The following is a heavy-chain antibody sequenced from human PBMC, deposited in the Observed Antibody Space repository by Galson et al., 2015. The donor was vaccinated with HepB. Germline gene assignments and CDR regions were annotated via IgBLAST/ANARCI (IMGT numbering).Heavy chain of an antibody. V-gene: IGHV4-39*07. Sequence: LSLTCTVSGGSISSSSYYWGWIRQPPGKGLEWIGSIYYSGSTYYNPYLKSRVTISVDTSKNQFSLKLSSVTAADTAVYYCARYCSSTSCLRLDAFDIWGQGTMVTVSS. CDR1: GGSISSSSYY. CDR3: ARYCSSTSCLRLDAFDI. CDR2: IYYSGST. D-gene: IGHD2-2*01. J-gene: IGHJ3*02.